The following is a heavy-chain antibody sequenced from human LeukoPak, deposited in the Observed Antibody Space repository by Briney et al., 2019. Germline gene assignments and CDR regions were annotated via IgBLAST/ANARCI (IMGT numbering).Heavy chain of an antibody. CDR3: AKDPTYSGYGGLDV. J-gene: IGHJ6*04. D-gene: IGHD5-12*01. V-gene: IGHV3-30*02. CDR1: GFTFSSYG. Sequence: GGSLRLSCAASGFTFSSYGMHWVRQAPGKGLEWVAVIWYDGSNKYYADSVKGRFTISRDNSRNTLYLQMNSLRAEDTAVYYCAKDPTYSGYGGLDVWGKGTTVTVSS. CDR2: IWYDGSNK.